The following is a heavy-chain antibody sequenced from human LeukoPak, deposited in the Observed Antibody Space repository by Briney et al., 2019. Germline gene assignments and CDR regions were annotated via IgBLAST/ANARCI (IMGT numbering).Heavy chain of an antibody. Sequence: GRSLRLSCAASGFTVSSNFMHWVRQAPGKGLEWVAGIHNDYRTFYADSVKGRFTISRDNSKNTLYLQMNSLRAEDTAVYYCAKGRRITIFGMPDYFDYWGQGTLVTVSS. V-gene: IGHV3-53*01. CDR2: IHNDYRT. J-gene: IGHJ4*02. CDR3: AKGRRITIFGMPDYFDY. D-gene: IGHD3-3*01. CDR1: GFTVSSNF.